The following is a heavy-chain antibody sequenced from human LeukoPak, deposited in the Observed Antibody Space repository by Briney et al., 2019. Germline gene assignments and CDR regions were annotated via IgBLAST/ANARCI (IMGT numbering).Heavy chain of an antibody. Sequence: ASVKVSCKASGYTFTSYGINWVRQATGQGLEWMGWMNPNSGNTGYAQKFQGRVTITRNTSISTAYMELSSLRSEDTAVYYCARSPLYDFWSGYYNSPFDYWGQGTLVTVSS. D-gene: IGHD3-3*01. CDR1: GYTFTSYG. CDR3: ARSPLYDFWSGYYNSPFDY. CDR2: MNPNSGNT. V-gene: IGHV1-8*03. J-gene: IGHJ4*02.